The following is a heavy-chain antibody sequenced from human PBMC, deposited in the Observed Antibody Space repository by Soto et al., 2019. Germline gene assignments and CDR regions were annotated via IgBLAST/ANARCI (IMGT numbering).Heavy chain of an antibody. V-gene: IGHV4-39*01. Sequence: SDTLSLTCTVSVGAINDFADYLCCIRQPPGKGLEWIGTVYHNENTYYNPSLKSRVTISVDTAKNQFSLNLRSVTAADTAIYFCARWERYYGSTGWSDHWGQGALVT. CDR1: VGAINDFADY. CDR2: VYHNENT. CDR3: ARWERYYGSTGWSDH. J-gene: IGHJ5*02. D-gene: IGHD3-10*01.